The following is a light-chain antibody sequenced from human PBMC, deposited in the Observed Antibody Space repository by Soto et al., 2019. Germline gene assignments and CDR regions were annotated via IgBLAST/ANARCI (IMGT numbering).Light chain of an antibody. CDR1: QNINNF. CDR2: AAS. Sequence: DIQMTQSPSSLSASVGDRVTITCRASQNINNFLHWYQQKLGKAPKLLIYAASSLQSGVPSRFSGSGSGTDFTLTISSLQPEGFATYYCQQSYSTLLTFGGGTKVEIK. J-gene: IGKJ4*01. V-gene: IGKV1-39*01. CDR3: QQSYSTLLT.